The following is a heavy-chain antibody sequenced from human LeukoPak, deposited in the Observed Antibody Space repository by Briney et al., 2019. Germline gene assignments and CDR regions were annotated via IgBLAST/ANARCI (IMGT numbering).Heavy chain of an antibody. V-gene: IGHV3-30*02. D-gene: IGHD6-19*01. CDR2: IRYDGGNN. CDR3: AKDIKTVAGTTFDY. Sequence: GGSLRLSCAASGFTFSSYGMHWVRQAPGKGLEWVAFIRYDGGNNYYADSVKGRFTISRDNSKSTLYLQMNSLRAEDTAVYYCAKDIKTVAGTTFDYWGQGTLVTVSS. J-gene: IGHJ4*02. CDR1: GFTFSSYG.